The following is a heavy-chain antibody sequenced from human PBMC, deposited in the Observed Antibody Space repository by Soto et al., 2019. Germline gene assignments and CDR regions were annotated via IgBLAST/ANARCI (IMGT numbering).Heavy chain of an antibody. J-gene: IGHJ4*02. V-gene: IGHV3-11*01. D-gene: IGHD2-21*01. Sequence: GGSLRLSCAASGFTFSDYSMSWIRQAPGKGLEWVSYISISGTVYYADPLKGRLTISRDNAKNSLYVQMKSLRVEDTAVYYCARVTIALGFDYWGQGTLVTVSS. CDR3: ARVTIALGFDY. CDR1: GFTFSDYS. CDR2: ISISGTV.